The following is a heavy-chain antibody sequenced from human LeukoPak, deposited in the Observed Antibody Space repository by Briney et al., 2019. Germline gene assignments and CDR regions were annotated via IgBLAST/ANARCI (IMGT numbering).Heavy chain of an antibody. J-gene: IGHJ4*02. CDR1: GGSISSGSYY. Sequence: SETLSLTCTVSGGSISSGSYYWSWIRQPAGKGLEWIGRIYTSGSTNYNPSLKSRVTISVDTSKNQFSLKLSSVTAADTAVYYCARMAQRLAAGRDYWGQGTLVTVSS. CDR2: IYTSGST. CDR3: ARMAQRLAAGRDY. V-gene: IGHV4-61*02. D-gene: IGHD6-13*01.